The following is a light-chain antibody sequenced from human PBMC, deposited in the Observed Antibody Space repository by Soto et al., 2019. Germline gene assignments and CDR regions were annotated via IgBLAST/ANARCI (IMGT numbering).Light chain of an antibody. V-gene: IGLV2-14*01. CDR1: SSDVGGYKY. Sequence: QSAPTQPASVSGSPGQSITISCTGTSSDVGGYKYVSWYQQHPGKAPKLMIYEVSNRPSGVSNRFSGSKSDNTASLVISGLQAEDEADYYCTSYTSRSNVVFGGGTKLTVL. CDR2: EVS. J-gene: IGLJ2*01. CDR3: TSYTSRSNVV.